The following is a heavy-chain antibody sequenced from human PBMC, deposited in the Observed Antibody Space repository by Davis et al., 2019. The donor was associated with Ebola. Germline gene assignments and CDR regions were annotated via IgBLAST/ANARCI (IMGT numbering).Heavy chain of an antibody. CDR3: ARDRIMVYAIAHLEFDY. V-gene: IGHV1-46*01. J-gene: IGHJ4*02. CDR2: INPSGGST. CDR1: GYTFSSYY. D-gene: IGHD2-8*01. Sequence: AASVKVSCKASGYTFSSYYMNWVRQAPGQGLEWMGIINPSGGSTSYAQKFQGRVTITRDTSASTAYMELSSLRSEDTAVYYCARDRIMVYAIAHLEFDYWGQGTLVTVSS.